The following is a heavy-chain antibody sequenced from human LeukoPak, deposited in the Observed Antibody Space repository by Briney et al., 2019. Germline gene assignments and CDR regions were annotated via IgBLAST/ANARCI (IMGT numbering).Heavy chain of an antibody. CDR3: ARDFYYDSSGYYDALDI. V-gene: IGHV4-61*08. Sequence: SETLSLTCTVSGDSFSSGGYYWDWIRQPPGKGLEWLGYIYYSVSTNYNLSLKSRVTISVDTSENQFSLKLTSVAAADTAVYYCARDFYYDSSGYYDALDIGAEGQWSPSLQ. D-gene: IGHD3-22*01. CDR2: IYYSVST. J-gene: IGHJ3*02. CDR1: GDSFSSGGYY.